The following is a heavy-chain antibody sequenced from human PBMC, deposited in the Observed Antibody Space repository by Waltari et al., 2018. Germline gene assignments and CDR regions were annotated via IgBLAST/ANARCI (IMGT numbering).Heavy chain of an antibody. D-gene: IGHD6-13*01. CDR2: IYTSGST. Sequence: QVQLQESGPGLVKPSQTLSLTCTVSGGSISSGSYYWSWIRQPAGKGLEWIGRIYTSGSTNYNPSLKSRVTISVDTSKNQFSLKLSSVTAADTAVYYCARADSSSSVIGYWGQGTLVTVSS. CDR3: ARADSSSSVIGY. CDR1: GGSISSGSYY. J-gene: IGHJ4*02. V-gene: IGHV4-61*02.